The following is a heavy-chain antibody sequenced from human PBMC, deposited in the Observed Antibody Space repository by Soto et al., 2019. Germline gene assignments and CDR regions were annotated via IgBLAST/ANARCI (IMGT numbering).Heavy chain of an antibody. J-gene: IGHJ4*02. CDR2: IYHSGST. CDR3: ARDVDTAMVTPIYFDY. V-gene: IGHV4-4*02. CDR1: GGSISSSNW. Sequence: NPSETLSLTCAVSGGSISSSNWWSWVRQPPGKGLEWIGEIYHSGSTNYNPSLKSRVTISVDKSKNQFSLKLSSVTAADTAVYYCARDVDTAMVTPIYFDYWGQGTPVTVSS. D-gene: IGHD5-18*01.